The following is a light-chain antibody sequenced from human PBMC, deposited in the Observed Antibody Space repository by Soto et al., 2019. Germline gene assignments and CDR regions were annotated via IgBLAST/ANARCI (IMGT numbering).Light chain of an antibody. Sequence: EIVMTQSPATLSLSPGERATLSCRASERVSNNLAWYQQKAGQAPRLLIYGASTRATGIPARFSGSASGTEFTLTISSLQSEDFGVYFCQQYKDWPTTFGQGTKV. CDR3: QQYKDWPTT. V-gene: IGKV3-15*01. CDR2: GAS. J-gene: IGKJ1*01. CDR1: ERVSNN.